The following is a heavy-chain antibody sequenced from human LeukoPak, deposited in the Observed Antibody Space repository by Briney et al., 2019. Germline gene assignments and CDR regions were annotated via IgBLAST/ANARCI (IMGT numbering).Heavy chain of an antibody. V-gene: IGHV1-46*01. CDR3: AKDGGSYSADY. CDR2: INPSGSGS. CDR1: GYTFTSYG. D-gene: IGHD1-26*01. Sequence: ASVKVSCKASGYTFTSYGISWVRQAPGQGLEWMGIINPSGSGSRNAQKFQGRVTMTSDTSTSTVYMELSSLRPEDTAVYYCAKDGGSYSADYWGQGTLVTVSS. J-gene: IGHJ4*02.